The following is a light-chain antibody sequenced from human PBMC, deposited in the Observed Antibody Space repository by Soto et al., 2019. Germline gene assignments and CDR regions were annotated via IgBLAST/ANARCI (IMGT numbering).Light chain of an antibody. Sequence: QSVLTQPASVSGSPGQSITISCTGTSSDVGGYNYVSWYQQHPGKAPKLMIYEVSNRPSGVSNRFSGSKSGNTASLTISGLQPEDEADYYCSSYTSSSTWVFGGGTQLTVL. CDR3: SSYTSSSTWV. J-gene: IGLJ3*02. CDR2: EVS. CDR1: SSDVGGYNY. V-gene: IGLV2-14*01.